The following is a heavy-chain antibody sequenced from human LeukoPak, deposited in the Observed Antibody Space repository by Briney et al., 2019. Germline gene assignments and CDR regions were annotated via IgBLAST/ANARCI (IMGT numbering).Heavy chain of an antibody. Sequence: STTPFTSCAAYGGTSSGYYWWCRRHPPGERLEWIGEINHSGSTNYNPSLKSRVTISVDTSKNQFSLKLSSVTAADTAVYYCARTTSSVAFDYWGQGTLVTVSS. CDR3: ARTTSSVAFDY. V-gene: IGHV4-34*01. D-gene: IGHD3-22*01. CDR1: GGTSSGYY. J-gene: IGHJ4*02. CDR2: INHSGST.